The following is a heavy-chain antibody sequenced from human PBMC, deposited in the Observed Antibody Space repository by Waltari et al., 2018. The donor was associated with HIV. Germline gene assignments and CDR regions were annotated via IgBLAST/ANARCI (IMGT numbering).Heavy chain of an antibody. CDR3: ARDGRGYRLGESWFDP. CDR2: IYYSGST. J-gene: IGHJ5*02. CDR1: GGSISSYY. D-gene: IGHD3-16*02. Sequence: QVQLQESGPGLVKPSETLSLTCTVSGGSISSYYWSWIRQPPGKGLEWIGYIYYSGSTNYNPSLKSRVTIAVDTSKNQFSLKLSSVTAADTAVYYCARDGRGYRLGESWFDPWGQGTLVTVSS. V-gene: IGHV4-59*01.